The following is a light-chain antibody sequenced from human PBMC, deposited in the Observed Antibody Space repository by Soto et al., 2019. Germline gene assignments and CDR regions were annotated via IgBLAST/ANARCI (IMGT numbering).Light chain of an antibody. CDR2: DVS. V-gene: IGKV1-13*02. CDR1: QAIRGA. Sequence: AIQVTQSPSSLSASVGDRVTITCRASQAIRGALAWYQQKPGKPPKLLIYDVSSLESGVPSRFSGSGSGTEFTLTISSLHPEYLGTYYSQQFLSYPINFGNGTQLEIK. CDR3: QQFLSYPIN. J-gene: IGKJ5*01.